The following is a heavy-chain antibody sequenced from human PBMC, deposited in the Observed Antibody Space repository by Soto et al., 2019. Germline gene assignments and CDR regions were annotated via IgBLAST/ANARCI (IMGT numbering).Heavy chain of an antibody. CDR2: IWSDEINK. J-gene: IGHJ6*02. V-gene: IGHV3-33*03. Sequence: PGGSLRLSCAASGFTFSSSGMHWVRQPPGKGLEWVAVIWSDEINKHYADYVEGRFTISRDNSKNTLYLQMNSLRAEDTAVYYCANLPVGYFDWLGLIGMDVWGQGTTVTVSS. D-gene: IGHD3-9*01. CDR1: GFTFSSSG. CDR3: ANLPVGYFDWLGLIGMDV.